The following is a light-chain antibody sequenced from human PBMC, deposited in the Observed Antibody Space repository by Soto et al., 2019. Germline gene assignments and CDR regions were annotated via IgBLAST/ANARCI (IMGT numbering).Light chain of an antibody. CDR1: QTISTW. CDR2: DAS. Sequence: SAVTVSAYVGDRVTVTCRASQTISTWLGWYQQKPGKAPKILIYDASSLEGGVPSRFSGSGSGTEFTLTISSLQPDDFATYYCQHYNSHSQTFGQG. CDR3: QHYNSHSQT. J-gene: IGKJ1*01. V-gene: IGKV1-5*01.